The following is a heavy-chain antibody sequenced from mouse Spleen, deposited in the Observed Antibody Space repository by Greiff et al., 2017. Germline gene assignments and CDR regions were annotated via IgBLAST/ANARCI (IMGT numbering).Heavy chain of an antibody. D-gene: IGHD2-1*01. V-gene: IGHV5-9*01. Sequence: EVMLVESGGGLVKLGGSLKLSCAASGFTFSSYAMSWVRQTPEKRLEWVATISSGGGNTYYPDSVKGRFTISRDNAKNTLYLQMSSLKSEDTAMYYCARQRNGNYGWYFDVWGAGTTVTVSS. CDR1: GFTFSSYA. J-gene: IGHJ1*01. CDR3: ARQRNGNYGWYFDV. CDR2: ISSGGGNT.